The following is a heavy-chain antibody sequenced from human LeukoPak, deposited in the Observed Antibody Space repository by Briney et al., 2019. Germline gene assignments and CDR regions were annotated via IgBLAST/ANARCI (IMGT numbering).Heavy chain of an antibody. CDR3: AELGITMIGGV. CDR1: GFTFSSYS. D-gene: IGHD3-10*02. Sequence: QTGGSLRLSCAASGFTFSSYSMNWVRQAPGKGLEWVFSSSGSTIYYADSVKGRFTISRDNAKNSLYLQMNSLRAEDTAVYYCAELGITMIGGVWGKGTTVTISS. V-gene: IGHV3-48*04. CDR2: SSSGSTI. J-gene: IGHJ6*04.